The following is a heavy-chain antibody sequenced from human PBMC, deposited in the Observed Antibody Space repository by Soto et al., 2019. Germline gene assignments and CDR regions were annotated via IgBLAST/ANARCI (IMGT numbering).Heavy chain of an antibody. CDR2: ISGYNGDT. CDR3: AKNGQPPYYYYGLDV. J-gene: IGHJ6*02. CDR1: GYTFTRYG. V-gene: IGHV1-18*01. D-gene: IGHD2-8*01. Sequence: ASVKVSCKASGYTFTRYGISWVRQAPGQGLEWMRWISGYNGDTNYAQKFQDRVSMTIDTSTGTAYMELRSLTSDDTAIYYCAKNGQPPYYYYGLDVWGQGTKVTSP.